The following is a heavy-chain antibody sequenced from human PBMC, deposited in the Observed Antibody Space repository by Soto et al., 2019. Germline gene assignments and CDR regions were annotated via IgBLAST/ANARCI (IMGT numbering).Heavy chain of an antibody. J-gene: IGHJ4*02. CDR2: ISGSGGST. Sequence: PGGSLRLSCAASGFTFSSYAMSWVRQAPGKGLEWVSAISGSGGSTYYADSVKGRFTISRDNSKNTLYLQMNSLRAEDTAAYYCAKARPYDYGDYAPLGYWGQGTLVTVSS. CDR1: GFTFSSYA. D-gene: IGHD4-17*01. V-gene: IGHV3-23*01. CDR3: AKARPYDYGDYAPLGY.